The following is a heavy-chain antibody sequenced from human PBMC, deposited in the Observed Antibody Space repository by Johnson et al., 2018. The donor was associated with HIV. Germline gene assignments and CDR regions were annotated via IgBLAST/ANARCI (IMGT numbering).Heavy chain of an antibody. CDR2: ISYDGSNK. V-gene: IGHV3-30*14. CDR3: ARDRQSGGGDADAFDI. J-gene: IGHJ3*02. CDR1: GFTFSSYA. Sequence: QMLLVESGGGVVQPGRSLRLSCAASGFTFSSYAMHWVRQAPGKGLEWVAVISYDGSNKYYADYVKGRFTISRDNSKTTLYLQMNSLRAEDTAVYYCARDRQSGGGDADAFDIWGQGTMVTVSS. D-gene: IGHD3-16*01.